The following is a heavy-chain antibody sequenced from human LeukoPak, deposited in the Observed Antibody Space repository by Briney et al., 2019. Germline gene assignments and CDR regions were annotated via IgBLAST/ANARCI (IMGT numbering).Heavy chain of an antibody. CDR1: GYTFTGYY. V-gene: IGHV1-2*02. D-gene: IGHD5-12*01. CDR2: INPNSGGT. Sequence: ASVKVSCKASGYTFTGYYMHWVRQAPGQGLEWMGWINPNSGGTNYAQKFQGRVTITADESTSTAYMELSSLRSEDTAVYYCARDVPYSPWGQGTLVTVSS. J-gene: IGHJ5*02. CDR3: ARDVPYSP.